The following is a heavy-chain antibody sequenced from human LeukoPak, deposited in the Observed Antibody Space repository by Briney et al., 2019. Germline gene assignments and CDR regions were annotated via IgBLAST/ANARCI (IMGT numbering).Heavy chain of an antibody. CDR3: ARDYDSSGYYLN. D-gene: IGHD3-22*01. CDR1: GFTFSSYS. CDR2: ISSSSSYI. Sequence: GGSLRLSCAASGFTFSSYSMTWVRQAPGKGLEWVSSISSSSSYIYYADSVKGRFTISRDNAKNSLYLQMNSLRAEDTAVYYCARDYDSSGYYLNWGQGTLVTVSS. V-gene: IGHV3-21*01. J-gene: IGHJ4*02.